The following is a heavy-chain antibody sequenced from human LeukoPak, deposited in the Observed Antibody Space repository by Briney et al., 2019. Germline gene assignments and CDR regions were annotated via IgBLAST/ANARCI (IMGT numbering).Heavy chain of an antibody. D-gene: IGHD6-6*01. Sequence: PSGTLSLTCAVSGGSISSSNWWSWVRQPPGKGLEWIGEIYHSGSTNYNPSLKSRVTISVDKSKNQFSLKLSSVTAADTAVYYCARVGPVQQLVSYYYYMDVWGKGTTVTVSS. CDR2: IYHSGST. CDR1: GGSISSSNW. J-gene: IGHJ6*03. CDR3: ARVGPVQQLVSYYYYMDV. V-gene: IGHV4-4*02.